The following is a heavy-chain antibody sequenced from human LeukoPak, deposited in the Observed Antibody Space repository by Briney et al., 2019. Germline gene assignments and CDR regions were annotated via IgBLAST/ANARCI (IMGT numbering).Heavy chain of an antibody. D-gene: IGHD4-17*01. V-gene: IGHV4-59*13. J-gene: IGHJ4*02. CDR3: ARMTTVTPGPFDY. Sequence: SETLSLTCSVSGGSISNYLWSWIRQPPGKGLEWIGYVSYSGKTDYTPSLKSRVTIPLDAFNNHSSLTLSSLTAADTAVYYCARMTTVTPGPFDYWGQGTLVTVSS. CDR2: VSYSGKT. CDR1: GGSISNYL.